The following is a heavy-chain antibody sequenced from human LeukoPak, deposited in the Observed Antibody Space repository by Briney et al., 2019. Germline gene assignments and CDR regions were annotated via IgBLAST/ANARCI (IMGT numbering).Heavy chain of an antibody. CDR2: ISYDGSNK. CDR3: AKVPHGDYAVDY. D-gene: IGHD4-17*01. J-gene: IGHJ4*02. CDR1: GFTFSSYG. V-gene: IGHV3-30*18. Sequence: GGSLGLSCAASGFTFSSYGMHWVRQAPGKGLEWVAVISYDGSNKYYADSVKGRFTISRDNSKNTLYLQMNSLRAEDTAVYYCAKVPHGDYAVDYWGQGTLVTVSS.